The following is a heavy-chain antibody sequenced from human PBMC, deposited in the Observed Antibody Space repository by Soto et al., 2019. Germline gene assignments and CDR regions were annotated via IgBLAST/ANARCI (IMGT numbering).Heavy chain of an antibody. CDR3: ARDLAKGGGSAGFDY. J-gene: IGHJ4*02. CDR1: VYTFTFYY. V-gene: IGHV1-2*02. D-gene: IGHD1-26*01. CDR2: INPKSGGT. Sequence: XSVKVSCQASVYTFTFYYMPWVRQAPGQGLEWMGWINPKSGGTMYPQKFQGRVTMTWDTSISTAYMALTRLRSDDTAVYYCARDLAKGGGSAGFDYWGQGTLVTVSS.